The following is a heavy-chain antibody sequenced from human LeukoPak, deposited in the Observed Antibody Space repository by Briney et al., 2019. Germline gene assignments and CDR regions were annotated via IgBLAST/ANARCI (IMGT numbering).Heavy chain of an antibody. CDR2: IDQSGTT. CDR1: GRPLSGYY. J-gene: IGHJ4*02. D-gene: IGHD3-10*01. CDR3: ARVPHYYFGYGYFDS. V-gene: IGHV4-34*01. Sequence: PSETLSLTCVVYGRPLSGYYWSWIRQPPGKGLEWIGEIDQSGTTKQNPSLKRRVSISVDTSKKQFSLALTSMTAADTAVYYCARVPHYYFGYGYFDSWGQGTLVTVPS.